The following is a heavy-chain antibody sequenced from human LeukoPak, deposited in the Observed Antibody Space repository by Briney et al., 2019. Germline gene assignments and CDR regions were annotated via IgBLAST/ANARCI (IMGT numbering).Heavy chain of an antibody. J-gene: IGHJ4*02. CDR3: ARVDFWSGYRFDY. Sequence: GASVKVSCKASGYTFTGYYMHWVRQAPGQGLEWMGWINPNSGGTNYAQKFQGRVTMTRDTSISTAYMELSRLRSDDTAVYYCARVDFWSGYRFDYWGQGTLVTVSS. CDR1: GYTFTGYY. CDR2: INPNSGGT. V-gene: IGHV1-2*02. D-gene: IGHD3-3*01.